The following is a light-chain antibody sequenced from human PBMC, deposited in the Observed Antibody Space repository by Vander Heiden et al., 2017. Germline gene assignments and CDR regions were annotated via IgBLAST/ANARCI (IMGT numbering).Light chain of an antibody. V-gene: IGLV3-21*02. CDR1: SIEDKR. Sequence: SYVLTQAPSVSVAPGQTARITCEGNSIEDKRVHWYQQKPGQAPVLVVYDDTDRPSGIPDRFSGSNSGNTATLTITRVEAGDEADFYCQVWDSNSDHLVVFGGGTKLTVL. J-gene: IGLJ2*01. CDR3: QVWDSNSDHLVV. CDR2: DDT.